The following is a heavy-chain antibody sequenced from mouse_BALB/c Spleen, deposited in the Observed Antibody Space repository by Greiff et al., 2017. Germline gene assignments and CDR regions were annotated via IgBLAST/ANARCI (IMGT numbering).Heavy chain of an antibody. J-gene: IGHJ3*01. CDR1: GFSLTSYG. Sequence: QVQLQQSGPGLVQPSQSLSITCTVSGFSLTSYGVHWVRQSPGKGLEWLGVIWSGGSTDYNAAFLSRLSISKDNSKSQVFFKMNSLQANDTAIYYCGGGKTPWFAYWGQGTLVIVSA. D-gene: IGHD2-1*01. CDR3: GGGKTPWFAY. CDR2: IWSGGST. V-gene: IGHV2-2*02.